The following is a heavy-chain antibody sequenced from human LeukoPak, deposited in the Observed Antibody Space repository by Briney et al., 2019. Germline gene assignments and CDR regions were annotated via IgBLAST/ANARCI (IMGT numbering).Heavy chain of an antibody. CDR1: GFTFSSFA. V-gene: IGHV3-23*01. CDR3: AKDYSSGWYDY. J-gene: IGHJ4*02. D-gene: IGHD6-19*01. Sequence: PGGSLRLSCAASGFTFSSFAMNWVRQAPGKGLEWVSTISGTGDSTNYADSVKGRFTISRGNSKNTLSLQLNSLRAEDTAVYYCAKDYSSGWYDYWGQGTLVTVSS. CDR2: ISGTGDST.